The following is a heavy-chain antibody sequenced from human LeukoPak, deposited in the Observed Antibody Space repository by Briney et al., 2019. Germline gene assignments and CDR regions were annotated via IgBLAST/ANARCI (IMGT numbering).Heavy chain of an antibody. V-gene: IGHV3-23*01. CDR2: ITSDGDNT. CDR1: RFTFSAFA. J-gene: IGHJ4*02. CDR3: AKDLSYTSGSSDY. D-gene: IGHD6-19*01. Sequence: PGGSLRLSCAASRFTFSAFAMTWVRRAPGKGLEWVSTITSDGDNTYSADSVKGRITFSRDNSKNTLSLQLRSLRAEDTAVYYCAKDLSYTSGSSDYWGQGTLVTVSS.